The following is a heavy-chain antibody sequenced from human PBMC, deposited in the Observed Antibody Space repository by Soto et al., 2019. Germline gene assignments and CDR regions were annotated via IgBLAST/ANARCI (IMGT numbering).Heavy chain of an antibody. CDR2: ITSTGGDT. CDR1: GFTFSNFV. CDR3: TKASSDRHHMDV. V-gene: IGHV3-23*01. Sequence: SGGSLRLSCATSGFTFSNFVMRWVRQTPGKGLEWVSTITSTGGDTYYTDSVKGRFTISRDNSKNTLYLRMSSLRAEDTALYYCTKASSDRHHMDVWGQGTTVTVSS. J-gene: IGHJ6*02.